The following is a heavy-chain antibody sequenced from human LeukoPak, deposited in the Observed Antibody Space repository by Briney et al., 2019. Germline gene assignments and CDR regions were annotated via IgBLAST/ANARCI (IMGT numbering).Heavy chain of an antibody. CDR1: GGSISSGDYY. Sequence: SETLSLTCTVSGGSISSGDYYWSWIRQPPGKGLEWIGYIYYSGSTYYNPSLKSRVTISVDTSKNQFSLKLSSVTAADTAVYYCARRRDCSSTSCYSFWFDPWGQGTLVTVSS. D-gene: IGHD2-2*02. V-gene: IGHV4-30-4*08. J-gene: IGHJ5*02. CDR2: IYYSGST. CDR3: ARRRDCSSTSCYSFWFDP.